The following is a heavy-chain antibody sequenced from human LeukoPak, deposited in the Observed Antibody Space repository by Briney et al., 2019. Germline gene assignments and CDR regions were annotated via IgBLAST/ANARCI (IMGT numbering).Heavy chain of an antibody. Sequence: AGRSLRLSCAASGFTFSNYWMHWVRQAPGKGLVWASRVNGDGSATNYADSVKGRFTISRDNAKNTLYLQMNSLRPEDTAVYYCARNHYGSVDYWGQGTLVTVSS. CDR1: GFTFSNYW. D-gene: IGHD3-10*01. V-gene: IGHV3-74*01. CDR3: ARNHYGSVDY. CDR2: VNGDGSAT. J-gene: IGHJ4*02.